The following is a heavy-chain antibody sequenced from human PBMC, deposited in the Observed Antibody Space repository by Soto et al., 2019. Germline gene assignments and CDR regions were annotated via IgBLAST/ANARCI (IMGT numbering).Heavy chain of an antibody. Sequence: QVQLVQSGAEVKKPGASVKVSCKASGYTFTGYYMHWVRQAPGQGLEWMGWINPNSGGTNYAQKFQGRVTMTRDTSISTAYMELSRLRSDDTAVYYCASSTANDYVWGSYRYFDYWGQGTLVTVSS. J-gene: IGHJ4*02. V-gene: IGHV1-2*02. CDR2: INPNSGGT. D-gene: IGHD3-16*02. CDR3: ASSTANDYVWGSYRYFDY. CDR1: GYTFTGYY.